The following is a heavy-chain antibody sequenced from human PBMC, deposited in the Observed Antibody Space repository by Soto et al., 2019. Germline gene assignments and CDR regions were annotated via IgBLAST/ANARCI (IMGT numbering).Heavy chain of an antibody. D-gene: IGHD3-9*01. CDR1: GFTFSSYA. V-gene: IGHV3-23*01. J-gene: IGHJ6*02. CDR3: AKEVTYDILTGPYYGMDV. Sequence: GGSLRLSCAASGFTFSSYAMSWVRQAPGKGLEWVSAISGSGGSTYYADSVKGRFTISRDNSKNTLYLQMNSLRAEDTAVYYCAKEVTYDILTGPYYGMDVWGQGTTVTVSS. CDR2: ISGSGGST.